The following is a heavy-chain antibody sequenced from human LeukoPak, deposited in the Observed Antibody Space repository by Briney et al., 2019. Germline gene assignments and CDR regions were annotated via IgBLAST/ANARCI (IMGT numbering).Heavy chain of an antibody. CDR3: AKDPGYERGPLDY. D-gene: IGHD2-2*01. V-gene: IGHV3-30*18. CDR1: GFTFSSYG. Sequence: PGRSLRLSCAASGFTFSSYGMHWVRQAPGKGLEWVAVISYDGSNKYYADSVKGRFTISRDNSKNTLYLQMNSLRAEDTAVYYCAKDPGYERGPLDYWGQGTLVTVSS. J-gene: IGHJ4*02. CDR2: ISYDGSNK.